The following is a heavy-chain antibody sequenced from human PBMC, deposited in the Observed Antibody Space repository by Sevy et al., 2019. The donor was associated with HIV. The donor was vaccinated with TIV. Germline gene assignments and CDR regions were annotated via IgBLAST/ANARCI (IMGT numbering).Heavy chain of an antibody. Sequence: SETLSLTCAVYGGSFSGYYWSWIRQPPGKGLEWIGEINHSGSTNYNPSLKSRVTISVDTYKNQFALKLSSVTAADTEVYYCARDPHDYSNAYYDYYYGMDVWGQGTTVTVSS. J-gene: IGHJ6*02. CDR2: INHSGST. CDR3: ARDPHDYSNAYYDYYYGMDV. V-gene: IGHV4-34*01. D-gene: IGHD4-4*01. CDR1: GGSFSGYY.